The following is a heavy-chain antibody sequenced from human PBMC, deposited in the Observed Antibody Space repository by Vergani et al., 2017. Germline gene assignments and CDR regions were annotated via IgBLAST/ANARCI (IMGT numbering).Heavy chain of an antibody. V-gene: IGHV3-30*02. J-gene: IGHJ4*02. CDR3: AKHFRGWGIDY. Sequence: QVQLVESGGGVVQRGGSLRLSCATSGVTLSNYDMQWIRQGPGKGLEFVAFIQFDGSNQYYADSVKGRFTLSRDCSKNTLYLQMNSLRTDDTATYYCAKHFRGWGIDYWGQGTQVIVSS. CDR2: IQFDGSNQ. D-gene: IGHD3-16*01. CDR1: GVTLSNYD.